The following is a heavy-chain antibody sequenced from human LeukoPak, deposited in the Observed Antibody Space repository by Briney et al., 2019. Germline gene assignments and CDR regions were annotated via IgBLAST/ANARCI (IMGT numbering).Heavy chain of an antibody. D-gene: IGHD3-10*01. CDR1: GFTFSSYS. Sequence: GGSLRLSCAASGFTFSSYSMNWVRQAPGKGLEWVSSISSSSSYIYYADSVKGRFTISRDNAKNSLYLQMNSLRAEDTAVYYCARPLFYGSGSPDYWGQGTLVTVSS. J-gene: IGHJ4*02. CDR2: ISSSSSYI. CDR3: ARPLFYGSGSPDY. V-gene: IGHV3-21*01.